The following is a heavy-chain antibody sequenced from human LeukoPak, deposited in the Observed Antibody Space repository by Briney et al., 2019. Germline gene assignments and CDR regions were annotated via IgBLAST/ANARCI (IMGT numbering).Heavy chain of an antibody. D-gene: IGHD2-2*01. Sequence: GGSLRLSCAASGFTFSSYGMHWVRQAPGKGLEWVAFIRYDGSNKYYADSVKGRFTTSRDNSKNTLYLQMNSLRAEDTAVYYCAKPPNCSSTSCYGLYYYYYMDVWGKGTTVTVSS. CDR1: GFTFSSYG. CDR3: AKPPNCSSTSCYGLYYYYYMDV. J-gene: IGHJ6*03. V-gene: IGHV3-30*02. CDR2: IRYDGSNK.